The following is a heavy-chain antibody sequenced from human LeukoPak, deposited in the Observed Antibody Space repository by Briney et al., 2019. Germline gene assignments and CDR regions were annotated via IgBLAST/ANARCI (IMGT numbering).Heavy chain of an antibody. D-gene: IGHD2-2*01. J-gene: IGHJ5*01. V-gene: IGHV3-74*01. Sequence: GGSLRLSCAASGFTFNSYWMHWVRQGPGKGLVWVSRIKTDGSSTTYADSVEGRFTISRDNARNMVSLQMNSLRAEDTAVYYCARRGTTGLDSWGQGTLVTVSS. CDR2: IKTDGSST. CDR1: GFTFNSYW. CDR3: ARRGTTGLDS.